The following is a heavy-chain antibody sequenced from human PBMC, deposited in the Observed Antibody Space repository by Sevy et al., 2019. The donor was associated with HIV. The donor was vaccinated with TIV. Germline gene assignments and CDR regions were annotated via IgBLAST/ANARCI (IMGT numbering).Heavy chain of an antibody. Sequence: ASVKVSCKASGYTFSEHFIHWVRQAPGQGLEWMGWINPNSGDTKYAQNFHGRVTLTRDTSIGSGYMELTSLRSDDTAVYYCATHGGYRYGSLLDYWGQGTLVTVSS. CDR1: GYTFSEHF. V-gene: IGHV1-2*02. J-gene: IGHJ4*02. CDR3: ATHGGYRYGSLLDY. CDR2: INPNSGDT. D-gene: IGHD5-18*01.